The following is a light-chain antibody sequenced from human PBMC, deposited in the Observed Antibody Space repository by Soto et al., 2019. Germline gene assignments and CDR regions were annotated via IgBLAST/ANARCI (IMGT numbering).Light chain of an antibody. CDR3: TSYTSTSSYV. CDR1: SGDVGGYNY. V-gene: IGLV2-14*01. CDR2: EVN. Sequence: QSALTQPASVSGSPGQSITISCTRTSGDVGGYNYVSWYQQHPGKVPKLMIYEVNTRPSGVSNRFSGSKSGNTASLTISGLQAEDEADYYCTSYTSTSSYVFGTGTKLTVL. J-gene: IGLJ1*01.